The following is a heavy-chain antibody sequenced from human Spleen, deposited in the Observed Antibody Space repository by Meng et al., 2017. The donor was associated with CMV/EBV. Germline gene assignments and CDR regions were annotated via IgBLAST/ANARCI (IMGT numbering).Heavy chain of an antibody. Sequence: FPHHSIPWVRQAPGQGLEWLGLINPRDGRAVYAQRFRGRLTVTRDTSSTTVYLELSDLRSDDTAVFYCAKDSGRIETTGNGVWFDPWGQGTLVTVSS. D-gene: IGHD1-1*01. CDR2: INPRDGRA. V-gene: IGHV1-46*01. CDR3: AKDSGRIETTGNGVWFDP. J-gene: IGHJ5*02. CDR1: FPHHS.